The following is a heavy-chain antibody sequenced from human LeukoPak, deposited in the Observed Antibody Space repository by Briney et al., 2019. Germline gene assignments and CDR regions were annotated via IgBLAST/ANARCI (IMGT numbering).Heavy chain of an antibody. CDR3: ARGPYCSGGSCYHFDY. D-gene: IGHD2-15*01. J-gene: IGHJ4*02. CDR2: MNPNSGNT. Sequence: ASVKVSCKASGYTFTIYDINWVRQATGQGLEWMGWMNPNSGNTGYAQKFQGRVTMTRNTSISTAYMELSSLRSEDTAVYYCARGPYCSGGSCYHFDYWGQGTLVTVSS. CDR1: GYTFTIYD. V-gene: IGHV1-8*01.